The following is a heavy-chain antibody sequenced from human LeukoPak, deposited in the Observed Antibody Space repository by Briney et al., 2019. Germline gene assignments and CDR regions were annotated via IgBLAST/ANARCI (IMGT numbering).Heavy chain of an antibody. Sequence: GESLKISCKGSGYSFTSHWIGWVRQMPGKGLEWMGIIYPGDSDTRYSPSFQGQVTISADKSISTAYLQWSSLKASDTAMYYCARHKGGRYSSSWPPDYWGQGTLVTVSS. V-gene: IGHV5-51*01. CDR3: ARHKGGRYSSSWPPDY. D-gene: IGHD6-13*01. J-gene: IGHJ4*02. CDR1: GYSFTSHW. CDR2: IYPGDSDT.